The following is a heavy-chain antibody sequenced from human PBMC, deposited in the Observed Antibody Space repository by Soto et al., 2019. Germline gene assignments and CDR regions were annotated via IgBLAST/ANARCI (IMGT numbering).Heavy chain of an antibody. Sequence: TGGSLRLSCAASGFTFSSYAMSWVRQAPGKGLEWVSAISGSGGSTYYADSVKGRFTISRGNSKNTLYLQMNSLRAEDTAVYYCAKVHVKYYYYYMDVWGKGTTVTVSS. CDR2: ISGSGGST. V-gene: IGHV3-23*01. D-gene: IGHD3-16*01. CDR1: GFTFSSYA. CDR3: AKVHVKYYYYYMDV. J-gene: IGHJ6*03.